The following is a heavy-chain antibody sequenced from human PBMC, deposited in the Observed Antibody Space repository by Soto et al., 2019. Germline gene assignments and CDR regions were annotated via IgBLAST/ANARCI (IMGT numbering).Heavy chain of an antibody. CDR3: ARSYPPSRYCSGGSCYTT. J-gene: IGHJ5*02. V-gene: IGHV4-34*01. Sequence: SETLSLTCAVYGGSFIGYYWSWIRQPPGKGLEWIGEINHSGSTNYNPSLKSRVTISVDTSKNQFSLKLSSVTAADTAVYYCARSYPPSRYCSGGSCYTTWGQGTLVTSPQ. CDR1: GGSFIGYY. CDR2: INHSGST. D-gene: IGHD2-15*01.